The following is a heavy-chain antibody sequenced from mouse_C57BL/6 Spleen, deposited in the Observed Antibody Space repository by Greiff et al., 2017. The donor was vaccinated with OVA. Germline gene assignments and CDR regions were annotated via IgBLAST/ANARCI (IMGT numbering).Heavy chain of an antibody. D-gene: IGHD2-4*01. Sequence: QVQLQQPGAELVKPGASVKLSCKASGYTFTSYWMQWVKQRPGQGLAWIGEIDPSASNTKYNQKFKGKATLTVDTSSSTAYMQLSSLTSEDSAVYYCARGVYYYQYYFDYWGQGTTLTVSA. CDR3: ARGVYYYQYYFDY. J-gene: IGHJ2*01. CDR2: IDPSASNT. V-gene: IGHV1-50*01. CDR1: GYTFTSYW.